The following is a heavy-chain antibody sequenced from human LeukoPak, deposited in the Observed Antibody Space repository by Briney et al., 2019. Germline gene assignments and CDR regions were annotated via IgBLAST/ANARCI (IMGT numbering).Heavy chain of an antibody. CDR1: GGSFSGYY. J-gene: IGHJ4*02. CDR2: INHSGST. Sequence: SETLSLTCAVYGGSFSGYYWSWIRQPPGKGLEWIGEINHSGSTNYNPSLKSRVTISVDTSKNQFSLKLSSVTAADTAVYYCARDSSGNAYDYWGQGTLVTVPS. V-gene: IGHV4-34*01. D-gene: IGHD3-10*01. CDR3: ARDSSGNAYDY.